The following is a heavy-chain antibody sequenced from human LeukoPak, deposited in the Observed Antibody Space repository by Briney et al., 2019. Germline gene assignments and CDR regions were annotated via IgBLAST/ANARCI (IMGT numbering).Heavy chain of an antibody. CDR1: GGSISSYY. J-gene: IGHJ6*02. CDR3: ARYSYGLATRHYYYGMDV. Sequence: SETLSLTCTVSGGSISSYYWSWIRQPPGKGLEWIGYIYYSGSTNYNPSLKSRVTISVDTSKNQFSLKLSSVSAADTAVYYCARYSYGLATRHYYYGMDVWGQGTTVTVSS. CDR2: IYYSGST. D-gene: IGHD5-18*01. V-gene: IGHV4-59*01.